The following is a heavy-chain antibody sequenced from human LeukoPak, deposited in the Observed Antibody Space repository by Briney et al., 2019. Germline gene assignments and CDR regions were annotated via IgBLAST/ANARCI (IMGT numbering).Heavy chain of an antibody. D-gene: IGHD2-21*02. Sequence: PSETLSLNCTVSGGSISSYYWSWIRQPAGKGLEWIGRIYTSGSTNYNPSLKSRVTMSVDTSKNQFSLKLSSVTAADTAVYYCARGCGGDCYSDDAFDIWGQGTMVTVSS. V-gene: IGHV4-4*07. CDR1: GGSISSYY. CDR3: ARGCGGDCYSDDAFDI. CDR2: IYTSGST. J-gene: IGHJ3*02.